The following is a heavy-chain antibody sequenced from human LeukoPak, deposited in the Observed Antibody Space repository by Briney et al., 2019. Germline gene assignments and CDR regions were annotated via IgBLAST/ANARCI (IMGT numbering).Heavy chain of an antibody. D-gene: IGHD2-2*01. Sequence: SQTLSLTCAISGDSVSNNRAAWTWIRQSPSRGLEWLGRTFYRSKWYNEYAVSVKSRVTINPDTSKNQFSLQLNSVTPEDTAVYYCARGYCSSPSCYNFDYWGQGTLVTVSS. J-gene: IGHJ4*02. CDR1: GDSVSNNRAA. V-gene: IGHV6-1*01. CDR3: ARGYCSSPSCYNFDY. CDR2: TFYRSKWYN.